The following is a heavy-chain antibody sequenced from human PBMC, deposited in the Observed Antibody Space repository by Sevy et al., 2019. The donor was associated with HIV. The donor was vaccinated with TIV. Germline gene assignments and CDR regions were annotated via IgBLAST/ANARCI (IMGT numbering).Heavy chain of an antibody. V-gene: IGHV4-39*01. Sequence: SETLSLTCTVSGGSISSSSYYWGWIRQPPGKGLEWIGSIYYSGSTYYNPSLKSRVTISVDTSKNQFSLKLSSVTATDTAVYYCARHDYGDYGGVDCWGPGTLVTVSS. CDR3: ARHDYGDYGGVDC. D-gene: IGHD4-17*01. CDR2: IYYSGST. CDR1: GGSISSSSYY. J-gene: IGHJ4*02.